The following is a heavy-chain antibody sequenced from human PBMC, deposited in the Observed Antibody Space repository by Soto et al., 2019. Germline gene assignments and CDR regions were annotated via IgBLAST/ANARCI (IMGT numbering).Heavy chain of an antibody. CDR2: IYDGGST. Sequence: QVQLQESGPGLVKPSQTLSLTCTVSGGSISNVNYCWSWIRQSPDKGLEWIGQIYDGGSTYHNPSLRSRLTSLADTSKNHFSLKLSSVSAADTAVYYWTRGPSGDKVDYWGQGLLVTVSS. D-gene: IGHD7-27*01. CDR1: GGSISNVNYC. CDR3: TRGPSGDKVDY. J-gene: IGHJ4*02. V-gene: IGHV4-30-4*01.